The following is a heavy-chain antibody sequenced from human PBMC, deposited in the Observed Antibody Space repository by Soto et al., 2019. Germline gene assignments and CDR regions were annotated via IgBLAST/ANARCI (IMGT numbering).Heavy chain of an antibody. D-gene: IGHD2-2*03. CDR1: GFTFSSYG. V-gene: IGHV3-30*18. Sequence: QVQLVESGGGVVQPGRSLRLSCAASGFTFSSYGMHWVRRAPGKGLEWVAVISYDGSNKYYADSVKGRFTISRDNSKNTLYLQMNSLRAEDTAVYYCAKDGYCSSTSCMDVWGQGTTVTVSS. J-gene: IGHJ6*02. CDR3: AKDGYCSSTSCMDV. CDR2: ISYDGSNK.